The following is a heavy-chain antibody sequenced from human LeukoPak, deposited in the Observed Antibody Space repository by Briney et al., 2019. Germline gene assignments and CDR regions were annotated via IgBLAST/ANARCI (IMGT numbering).Heavy chain of an antibody. CDR1: GYTFTGYY. CDR2: INPNSGGT. V-gene: IGHV1-2*04. J-gene: IGHJ5*02. D-gene: IGHD3-22*01. CDR3: ARGPSSGYYSNWFDP. Sequence: ASVKVSCKASGYTFTGYYMHWVRQAPGQGLEWMGWINPNSGGTNYAQKFQGWVTMTRDTSISTAYMELSRLRSDDTAVYYCARGPSSGYYSNWFDPWGQGTLVTVSS.